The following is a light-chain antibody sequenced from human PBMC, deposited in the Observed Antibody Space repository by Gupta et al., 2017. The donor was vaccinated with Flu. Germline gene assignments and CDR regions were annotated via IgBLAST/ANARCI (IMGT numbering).Light chain of an antibody. Sequence: QSMLTQPPSASGTPGQTVTISCSGSTSNIGYNYVFWYQQFPGTAPKLLISRNNQRPSGVPDRFSGSKSGTSASLAISGLRSEDEADYYCSAWDGGLGGRRGVFGGGTKLTVL. V-gene: IGLV1-47*01. CDR3: SAWDGGLGGRRGV. CDR1: TSNIGYNY. J-gene: IGLJ3*02. CDR2: RNN.